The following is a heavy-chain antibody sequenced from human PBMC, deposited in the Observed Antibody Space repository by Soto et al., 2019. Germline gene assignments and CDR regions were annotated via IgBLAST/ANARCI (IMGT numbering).Heavy chain of an antibody. J-gene: IGHJ4*02. CDR1: GFTFSSYA. Sequence: PGGSLRLSCAASGFTFSSYAMSWVRQAPGKGLEWVSAISGSGGSTYYADSVKGRFTISRDNSKNTLYLQMNSLRAEDTAVYYCANHHYGDFGLFDYWGQGTLVTVSS. CDR2: ISGSGGST. V-gene: IGHV3-23*01. D-gene: IGHD4-17*01. CDR3: ANHHYGDFGLFDY.